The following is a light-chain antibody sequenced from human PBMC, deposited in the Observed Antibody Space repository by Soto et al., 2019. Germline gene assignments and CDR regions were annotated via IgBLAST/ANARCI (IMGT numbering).Light chain of an antibody. Sequence: QSVLTQPPSVSGAPGQRVTISCTGSSSNIGAGYNVQWYQQLPGTAPKLFIYHSTNRPSGVPDRFSASKSGTSASLTITGLQAEDEADYYCQSFDLTVSWVFGGGTKLTVL. CDR1: SSNIGAGYN. V-gene: IGLV1-40*01. CDR3: QSFDLTVSWV. CDR2: HST. J-gene: IGLJ3*02.